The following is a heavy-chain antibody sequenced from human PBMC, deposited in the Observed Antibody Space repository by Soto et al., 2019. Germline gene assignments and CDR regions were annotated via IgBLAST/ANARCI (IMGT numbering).Heavy chain of an antibody. J-gene: IGHJ6*02. CDR2: ISGSGGST. CDR3: ARELYYDILTDTNYYYGMDV. V-gene: IGHV3-23*01. Sequence: EVQLLESGGGLVQPGGSLRLSCAASGFTFSSYAMSWVRQAPGKGLEWVSAISGSGGSTYYADSVKGRFTISRDNSKNSLYLQMNSLRAEDTAVYYCARELYYDILTDTNYYYGMDVWGQGTTVTVSS. D-gene: IGHD3-9*01. CDR1: GFTFSSYA.